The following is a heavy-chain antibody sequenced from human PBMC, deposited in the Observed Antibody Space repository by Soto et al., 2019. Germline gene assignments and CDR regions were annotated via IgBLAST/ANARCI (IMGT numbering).Heavy chain of an antibody. Sequence: ASVKVSCKASGYTFTSYGISWVRQAPGQGLEWMGWISAYNGNTNYAQKHQGRVTMTTDTSTSTAHKELRSLRSDDTAVYYCALRGYSGYDVGYYYIDVWGKGTTVTVSS. V-gene: IGHV1-18*01. CDR3: ALRGYSGYDVGYYYIDV. J-gene: IGHJ6*03. CDR1: GYTFTSYG. D-gene: IGHD5-12*01. CDR2: ISAYNGNT.